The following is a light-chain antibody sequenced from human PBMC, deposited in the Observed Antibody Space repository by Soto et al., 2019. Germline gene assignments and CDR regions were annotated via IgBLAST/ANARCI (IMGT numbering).Light chain of an antibody. CDR2: DAS. CDR1: QSIRSW. J-gene: IGKJ4*01. CDR3: QQYNSYSLT. Sequence: DIQMTQSPSTLSASVGDRVTITCRASQSIRSWLAWYQQKPGKAPKLLIYDASSLQSGVPSRFSGSESGTEFTLTISSLQPDDFATYYCQQYNSYSLTFGGGTKVDNK. V-gene: IGKV1-5*01.